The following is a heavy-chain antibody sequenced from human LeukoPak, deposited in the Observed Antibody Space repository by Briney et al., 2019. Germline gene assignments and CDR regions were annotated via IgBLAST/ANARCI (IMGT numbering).Heavy chain of an antibody. V-gene: IGHV1-69*13. CDR3: ARAVSDRSNWFDP. Sequence: SVKVSCKASGGTFSSYAISWVRQAPGQGLEWMGGIIPIFGTANYAQKFQGRVTITADESTSTAYMELSSLRSEDTAVYYCARAVSDRSNWFDPWGQGTLVTVSS. CDR1: GGTFSSYA. D-gene: IGHD2/OR15-2a*01. CDR2: IIPIFGTA. J-gene: IGHJ5*02.